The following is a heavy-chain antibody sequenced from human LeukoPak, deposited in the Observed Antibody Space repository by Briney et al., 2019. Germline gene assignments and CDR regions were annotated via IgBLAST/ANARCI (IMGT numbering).Heavy chain of an antibody. V-gene: IGHV3-53*01. CDR2: IYSGGST. CDR1: GFTVSSNY. Sequence: GGSLRLSCAASGFTVSSNYMSWVRQAPGKGLEWVSVIYSGGSTYYADSVKGRFTTPRDISKNTLYLQMNSLRAEDTAVYYCARDYGLSSKYWGQGTLVTVSS. D-gene: IGHD3-16*01. J-gene: IGHJ4*02. CDR3: ARDYGLSSKY.